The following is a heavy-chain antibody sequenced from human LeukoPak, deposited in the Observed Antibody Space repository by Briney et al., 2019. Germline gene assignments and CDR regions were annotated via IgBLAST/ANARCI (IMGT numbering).Heavy chain of an antibody. CDR1: GFTFGNHW. J-gene: IGHJ4*02. CDR2: IKQIGGEK. D-gene: IGHD3-22*01. CDR3: ARDMHYYDSSGYYYYFDY. Sequence: GGSLRLSCAASGFTFGNHWMSWVRQAPGKRLEWVANIKQIGGEKYYVDSVKGRHTISRDNAKNSLYLQMNSLRAEDTAVYYCARDMHYYDSSGYYYYFDYWGQGALVTVSS. V-gene: IGHV3-7*01.